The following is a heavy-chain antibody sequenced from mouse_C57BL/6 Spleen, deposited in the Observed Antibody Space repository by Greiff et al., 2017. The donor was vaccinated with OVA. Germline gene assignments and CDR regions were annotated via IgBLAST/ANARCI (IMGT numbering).Heavy chain of an antibody. D-gene: IGHD1-1*01. CDR2: ISSGSSTI. Sequence: EVKLMESGGGLVKPGGSLKLSCAASGFTFSDYGMHWVRQAPEKGLEWVAYISSGSSTIYYADTVKGRFTISRDTAKNTLFLQMTSLRSEDTAMYYCAINYYGSSHYWYFDVWGTGTTVTVSS. CDR1: GFTFSDYG. J-gene: IGHJ1*03. V-gene: IGHV5-17*01. CDR3: AINYYGSSHYWYFDV.